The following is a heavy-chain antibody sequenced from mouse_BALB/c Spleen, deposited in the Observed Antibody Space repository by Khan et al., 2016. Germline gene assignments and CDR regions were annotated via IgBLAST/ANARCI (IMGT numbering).Heavy chain of an antibody. CDR3: ARYDGNYYAMDY. V-gene: IGHV1-54*01. CDR2: INPGSGGT. Sequence: QVQLKQSGAELVRPGTSVKVSCKASGYAFTHYLIEWVKQRPGQGLEWIGVINPGSGGTNYNEKFKGKATLTADKSSSTAYMQLSSLTSDDSAVYFSARYDGNYYAMDYWGQGTSVTVSS. D-gene: IGHD2-3*01. CDR1: GYAFTHYL. J-gene: IGHJ4*01.